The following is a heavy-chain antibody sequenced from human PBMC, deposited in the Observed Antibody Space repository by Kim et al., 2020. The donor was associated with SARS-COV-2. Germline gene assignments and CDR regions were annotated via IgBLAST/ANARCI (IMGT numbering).Heavy chain of an antibody. D-gene: IGHD2-21*01. CDR3: ARHRGQRLDAFDI. CDR1: GGSIISSSYY. Sequence: SETLSLTCTVSGGSIISSSYYWSWIRQPPGKGLEWIGYIYYSGSTNYSPSLKSRVTISIDTSKNQFSLKLRSVTAADTAVYYCARHRGQRLDAFDIWGQGTMVPVSS. CDR2: IYYSGST. V-gene: IGHV4-61*05. J-gene: IGHJ3*02.